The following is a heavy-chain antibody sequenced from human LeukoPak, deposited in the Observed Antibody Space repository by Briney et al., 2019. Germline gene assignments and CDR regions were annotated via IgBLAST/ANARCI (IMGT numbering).Heavy chain of an antibody. CDR2: ISSSSSYI. CDR3: ARAQSSGWTDAFDI. V-gene: IGHV3-21*01. D-gene: IGHD6-19*01. J-gene: IGHJ3*02. CDR1: GFTFSRYS. Sequence: GGSLRLSCAASGFTFSRYSMNWVRQAPGKGLEWVSSISSSSSYIYYADSVKGRFTISRDNAKNSLYLQMNSLRAEDTAVYYCARAQSSGWTDAFDIWGQGTMVTVSS.